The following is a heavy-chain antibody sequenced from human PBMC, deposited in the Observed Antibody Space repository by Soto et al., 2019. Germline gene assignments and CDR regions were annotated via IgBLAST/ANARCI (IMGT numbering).Heavy chain of an antibody. Sequence: EVQLVESGGGLVQPGRSLRLSCAASGFTFDDYAMHWVRQAPGKGLEWVSGISWNSGSIGYADSVKGRFTISRDNAKNSLYLQMNSLRAEDTALYYCAKDIGVDTAMDWGQGTLVTVSS. CDR3: AKDIGVDTAMD. D-gene: IGHD5-18*01. J-gene: IGHJ4*02. CDR1: GFTFDDYA. CDR2: ISWNSGSI. V-gene: IGHV3-9*01.